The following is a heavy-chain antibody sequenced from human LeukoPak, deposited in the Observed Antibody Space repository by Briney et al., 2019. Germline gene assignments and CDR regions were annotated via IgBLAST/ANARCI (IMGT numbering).Heavy chain of an antibody. CDR1: GYSISSGYY. D-gene: IGHD1-26*01. CDR3: ARLAGATPFDY. V-gene: IGHV4-38-2*02. Sequence: SETLSLTCTVSGYSISSGYYWGWIRQPPGKGLEWIGSIYHSGSTYYNPSLKSRVTISVGTSKNQFSLKLSSVTAADTAVYYCARLAGATPFDYWGQGTLVTVSS. J-gene: IGHJ4*02. CDR2: IYHSGST.